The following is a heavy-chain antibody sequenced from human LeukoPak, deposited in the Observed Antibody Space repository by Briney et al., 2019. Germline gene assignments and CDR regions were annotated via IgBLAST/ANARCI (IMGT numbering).Heavy chain of an antibody. CDR1: GGSISSSNYY. Sequence: PSETLSLTCTVSGGSISSSNYYWAWIRQPPGKGLEWIGSIFYSGSTNYNPSLKSRVTISVDKSKDQFSLKLSSVTAADTAVYYCARGVPAAIYFDYWGQGTLVTVSS. CDR3: ARGVPAAIYFDY. D-gene: IGHD2-2*01. CDR2: IFYSGST. V-gene: IGHV4-39*07. J-gene: IGHJ4*02.